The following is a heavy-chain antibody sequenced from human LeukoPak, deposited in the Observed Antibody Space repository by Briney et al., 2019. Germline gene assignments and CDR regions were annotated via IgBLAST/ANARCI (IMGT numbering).Heavy chain of an antibody. D-gene: IGHD1-26*01. CDR3: ARGKVGATTFDY. Sequence: PSETLSLTCTVSGGSISSGDYYWSWIRQPPGKGLEWIGYIYYSGSTYYNPSLKSRVTISVDTSKNQFSLKLSPVTAADTAVYYCARGKVGATTFDYWGQGTLVTVSS. CDR1: GGSISSGDYY. V-gene: IGHV4-30-4*08. CDR2: IYYSGST. J-gene: IGHJ4*02.